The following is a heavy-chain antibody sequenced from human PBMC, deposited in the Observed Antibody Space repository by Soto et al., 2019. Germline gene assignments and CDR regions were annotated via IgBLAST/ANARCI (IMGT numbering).Heavy chain of an antibody. V-gene: IGHV1-2*04. CDR3: GRAFRYGGSGYYFDY. J-gene: IGHJ4*02. D-gene: IGHD3-22*01. Sequence: GASVKVSCKASGYRFTGYYVHWVRQAPGQGLEWMGWINPNSGGTNYAQKFQGLVTMTRDTSISTAYMELSSLRSDDMAVYYCGRAFRYGGSGYYFDYWGQGTPVTVSS. CDR1: GYRFTGYY. CDR2: INPNSGGT.